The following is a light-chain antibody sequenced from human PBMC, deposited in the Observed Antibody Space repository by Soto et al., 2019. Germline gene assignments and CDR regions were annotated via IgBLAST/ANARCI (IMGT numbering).Light chain of an antibody. CDR2: DVS. Sequence: QSALTQPRSVSGSPGQSVTISCTGTSSDVGGYKYVSWYQQHPGKAPKLMMYDVSKRPSGVTDRFSGSKSGNTASLTISGRQSEDEADYYCCSYAGSYTLVFGTGTKLTVL. J-gene: IGLJ1*01. CDR3: CSYAGSYTLV. CDR1: SSDVGGYKY. V-gene: IGLV2-11*01.